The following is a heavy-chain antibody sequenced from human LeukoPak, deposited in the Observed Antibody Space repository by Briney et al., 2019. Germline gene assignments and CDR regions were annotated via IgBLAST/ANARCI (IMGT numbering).Heavy chain of an antibody. Sequence: GGSLRLSCATSGFSFKGYAMSWVRQAPGKGLQWVSSISGSGDDTYYTDSVKGRFTISRENAKDTLYLQLSSLRVEDMAVYYCVKEAQQESYDAFHIWGQGTMVTVSS. CDR2: ISGSGDDT. J-gene: IGHJ3*02. D-gene: IGHD5-18*01. CDR3: VKEAQQESYDAFHI. CDR1: GFSFKGYA. V-gene: IGHV3-23*01.